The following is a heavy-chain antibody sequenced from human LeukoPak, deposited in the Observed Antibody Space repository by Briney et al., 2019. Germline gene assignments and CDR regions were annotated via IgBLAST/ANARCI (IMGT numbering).Heavy chain of an antibody. Sequence: PGGSLRLSCAASGSTFSSYAMHWVRQAPGKGLEWVAVISYDGSNKYYADSVKGRFTISRDNSKNTLYLQMNSLRAEDTAVYYCARGNEIVVVPATPDYWGQGTLVTVSS. J-gene: IGHJ4*02. CDR3: ARGNEIVVVPATPDY. V-gene: IGHV3-30*01. D-gene: IGHD2-2*01. CDR1: GSTFSSYA. CDR2: ISYDGSNK.